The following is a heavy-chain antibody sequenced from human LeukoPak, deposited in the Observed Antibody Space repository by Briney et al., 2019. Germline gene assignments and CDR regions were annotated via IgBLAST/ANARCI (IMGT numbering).Heavy chain of an antibody. CDR1: GYSFTSYW. V-gene: IGHV5-51*01. D-gene: IGHD3-22*01. CDR2: IYPGDSDT. CDR3: ARAPGRYYDSSGLVDY. J-gene: IGHJ4*02. Sequence: GESLKISCKGSGYSFTSYWIGWVRQMPGKGLEWMVIIYPGDSDTRYSPSFQGQVTISADKSISTAYLQWSSLKASDTAMYYCARAPGRYYDSSGLVDYWGQGTLVTVSS.